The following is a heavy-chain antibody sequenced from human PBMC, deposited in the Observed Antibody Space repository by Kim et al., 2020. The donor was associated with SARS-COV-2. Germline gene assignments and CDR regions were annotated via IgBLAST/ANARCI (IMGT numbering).Heavy chain of an antibody. CDR1: GYSFTSYW. CDR2: IYPGDSDT. CDR3: ARLRNYYGSGSYSNSKPDYGMDV. J-gene: IGHJ6*02. Sequence: GESLKISCKGSGYSFTSYWIGWVRQMPGKGLEWMGIIYPGDSDTRYSPSFQGQVTISADKSISTAYLQWSSLKASDTAMYYCARLRNYYGSGSYSNSKPDYGMDVWGQGTTVTVSS. D-gene: IGHD3-10*01. V-gene: IGHV5-51*01.